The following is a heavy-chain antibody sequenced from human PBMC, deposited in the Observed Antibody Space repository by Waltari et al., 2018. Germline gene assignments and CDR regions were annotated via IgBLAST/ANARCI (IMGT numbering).Heavy chain of an antibody. D-gene: IGHD3-22*01. J-gene: IGHJ4*02. CDR2: IIPIFGTA. CDR1: PKIPPTYY. CDR3: ASLPYYYDSSGYYYRFDY. Sequence: QVQLVQSGAELKKPGASVNVSCNLSPKIPPTYYLQWVPPAPGHGLEWRGGIIPIFGTANYAQKFQGRVTITADESTSTAYMELSSLRSEDTAVYYCASLPYYYDSSGYYYRFDYWGQGTLVTVSS. V-gene: IGHV1-69*01.